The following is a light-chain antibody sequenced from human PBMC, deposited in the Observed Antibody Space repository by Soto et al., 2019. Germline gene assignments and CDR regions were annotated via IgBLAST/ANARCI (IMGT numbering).Light chain of an antibody. CDR3: SSYTSSTNYV. CDR2: EVS. CDR1: SSDVGSYNY. V-gene: IGLV2-14*01. Sequence: QSVLTQPASVSGSPGQSITISCTGTSSDVGSYNYVSWYQQHPGKAPKLMIYEVSDRPSGISSRFSGSKSGNTASLTISGLQAEDEADYYCSSYTSSTNYVFGTGTKVTVL. J-gene: IGLJ1*01.